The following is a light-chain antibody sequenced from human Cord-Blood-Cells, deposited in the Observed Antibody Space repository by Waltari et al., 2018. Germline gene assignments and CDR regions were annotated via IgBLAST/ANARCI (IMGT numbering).Light chain of an antibody. CDR1: SSDVGGYNY. J-gene: IGLJ2*01. CDR2: EVS. CDR3: SSYTSSSTPVV. V-gene: IGLV2-14*01. Sequence: QSALTQPASVSGSPGQSITISCPGTSSDVGGYNYVSWYQQHPGKAPKLMLYEVSNRPSGVSNRFAGSKSGNTASLTISGLQAEDEADYYCSSYTSSSTPVVFGGGTKLTVL.